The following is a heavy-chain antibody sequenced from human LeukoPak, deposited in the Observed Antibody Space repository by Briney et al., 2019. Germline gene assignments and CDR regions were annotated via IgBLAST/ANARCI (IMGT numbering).Heavy chain of an antibody. J-gene: IGHJ4*02. D-gene: IGHD3-10*01. V-gene: IGHV4-34*01. CDR3: ARRITMVRGVHRPFDY. CDR2: INHSGST. CDR1: GGSFSGYY. Sequence: SETLSLTCAVYGGSFSGYYWSWIRQPPEKGLEWIEEINHSGSTNYNPSLKSRVTISVDTSKNQFSLKLSSVTAADTAVYYCARRITMVRGVHRPFDYWGQGTLVTVSS.